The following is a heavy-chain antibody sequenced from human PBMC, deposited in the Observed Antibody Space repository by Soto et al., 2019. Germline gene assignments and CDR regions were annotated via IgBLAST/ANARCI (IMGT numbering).Heavy chain of an antibody. Sequence: QVQLKQWGAGLLKPSETLSRTCAVYGESFSGYYWSWIRQPPGKGLEWIGEINHSGSTNYNPSLKSPVTMSVDTSKNQFSLKLSSVTAADTAVYYCARLDFLGATVDYWGQGILVTVSS. V-gene: IGHV4-34*01. J-gene: IGHJ4*02. D-gene: IGHD1-26*01. CDR3: ARLDFLGATVDY. CDR1: GESFSGYY. CDR2: INHSGST.